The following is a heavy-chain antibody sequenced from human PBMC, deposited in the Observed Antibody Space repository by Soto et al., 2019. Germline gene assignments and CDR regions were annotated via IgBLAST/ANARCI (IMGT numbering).Heavy chain of an antibody. CDR3: ARGYSSGWSHYYMGV. D-gene: IGHD6-19*01. CDR2: IYYSGST. J-gene: IGHJ6*03. CDR1: GGSISSYY. V-gene: IGHV4-59*01. Sequence: PSETLSLTCTVSGGSISSYYWSWIRQPPGKGLEWIGYIYYSGSTNYNPSLKSRVTISVDTSKNQFSLKLSSVTAADTAVYYCARGYSSGWSHYYMGVWGKGTTVTVSS.